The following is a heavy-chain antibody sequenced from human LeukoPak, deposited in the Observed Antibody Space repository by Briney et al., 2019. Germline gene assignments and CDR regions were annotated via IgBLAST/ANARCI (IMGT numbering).Heavy chain of an antibody. V-gene: IGHV1-69*04. CDR2: ILPILGQT. D-gene: IGHD2-21*01. J-gene: IGHJ6*03. CDR3: AIEPSPHIYYYYYIDV. Sequence: SVNLSCKASRRTFSSYAISWVRHPPRQGLEWVGRILPILGQTNYTQKLQGRVTITADKTTSTAYRELSSLRPEDTAVYYCAIEPSPHIYYYYYIDVWGKGTTVTVSS. CDR1: RRTFSSYA.